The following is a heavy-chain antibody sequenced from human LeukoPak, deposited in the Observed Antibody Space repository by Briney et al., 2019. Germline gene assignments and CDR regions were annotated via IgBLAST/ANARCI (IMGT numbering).Heavy chain of an antibody. J-gene: IGHJ4*02. D-gene: IGHD3-22*01. CDR3: ARMGGAMIVVVIKAFDY. CDR1: GFTFSSYS. V-gene: IGHV3-23*01. CDR2: ISGSGGST. Sequence: GSLRLSCAASGFTFSSYSMNWVRQAPGKGLEWVSSISGSGGSTYYEDSVKGRFTISRDNSKNTLYLQMNSLRAEDTAVYYCARMGGAMIVVVIKAFDYWGQGTLVTVSS.